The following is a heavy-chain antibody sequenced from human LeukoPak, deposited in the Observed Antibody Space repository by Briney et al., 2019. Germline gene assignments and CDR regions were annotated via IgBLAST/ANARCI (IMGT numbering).Heavy chain of an antibody. D-gene: IGHD6-13*01. J-gene: IGHJ4*02. Sequence: GGSLRLSCAASGFTFSSYGMHWVRQAPGKGLELVAVISYDGSNKYSADSVKGRFTISRDNSKNTLYLQMNSLRAEDTAVYYCAKDEGIAAAGTGLDYWGQGTLVTVSS. V-gene: IGHV3-30*18. CDR1: GFTFSSYG. CDR2: ISYDGSNK. CDR3: AKDEGIAAAGTGLDY.